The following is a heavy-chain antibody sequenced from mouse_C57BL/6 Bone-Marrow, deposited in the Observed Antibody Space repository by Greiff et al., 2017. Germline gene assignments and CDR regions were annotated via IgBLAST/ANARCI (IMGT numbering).Heavy chain of an antibody. D-gene: IGHD4-1*01. CDR3: ARSDWGVDY. CDR1: GYAFSSSW. V-gene: IGHV1-82*01. Sequence: QVQLQQPGPELVKPGASVKISCKASGYAFSSSWMNWVKQRPGKGLEWIGRIYPGDGDTNYNGKFKGKATLTADKSSSTAYMQLSSLTSEDSAVYFCARSDWGVDYWGQGTTLTVSS. J-gene: IGHJ2*01. CDR2: IYPGDGDT.